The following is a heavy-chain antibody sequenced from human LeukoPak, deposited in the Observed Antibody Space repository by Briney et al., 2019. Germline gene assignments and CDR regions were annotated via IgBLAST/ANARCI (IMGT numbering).Heavy chain of an antibody. CDR3: AREATAAVWFSFDY. J-gene: IGHJ4*02. CDR2: ISGSGGST. Sequence: GGSLRPSCAASGFTFSSYGMSWVRQAPGKGLEWVSAISGSGGSTYYADSVKGRFTISRDNSKNTLYLQMNSLRVEDTAIYYCAREATAAVWFSFDYWGQGTLVTVSA. CDR1: GFTFSSYG. D-gene: IGHD3-16*01. V-gene: IGHV3-23*01.